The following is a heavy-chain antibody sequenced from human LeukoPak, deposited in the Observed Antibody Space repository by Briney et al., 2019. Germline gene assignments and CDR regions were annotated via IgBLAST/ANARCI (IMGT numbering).Heavy chain of an antibody. CDR3: ARGYGDYMRPPAH. CDR2: IIPIFGTA. Sequence: ASVKVSCKASGGTFSSYAISRVRQAPGQGLEWMGGIIPIFGTANYAQKFQGRVTITADESTSTAYMELSSLRSEDTAVYYCARGYGDYMRPPAHWGQGTLVTVSS. V-gene: IGHV1-69*01. D-gene: IGHD4-17*01. J-gene: IGHJ4*02. CDR1: GGTFSSYA.